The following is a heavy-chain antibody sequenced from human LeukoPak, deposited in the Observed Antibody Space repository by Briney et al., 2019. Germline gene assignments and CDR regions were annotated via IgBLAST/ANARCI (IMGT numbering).Heavy chain of an antibody. V-gene: IGHV4-61*02. J-gene: IGHJ4*02. CDR3: ARSLGGDSYYFDY. D-gene: IGHD2-21*02. CDR1: GGSISSGSYY. Sequence: SETLSLTCTVSGGSISSGSYYWSWIRQPAGKGLEWIGRIYTSGSTNYNPSLKSRVTISVDTSKNQFSLKLSSVTAADTAVYYCARSLGGDSYYFDYWGQGTLVTVSS. CDR2: IYTSGST.